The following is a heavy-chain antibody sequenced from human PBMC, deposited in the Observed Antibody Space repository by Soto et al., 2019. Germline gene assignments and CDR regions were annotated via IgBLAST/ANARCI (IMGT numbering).Heavy chain of an antibody. V-gene: IGHV3-23*01. CDR2: ITGSGAGT. Sequence: QLGGSLRLSCVASGFTFSRYALTWVRQAPGRGLEWVSSITGSGAGTDYADSVRGRFTISRDNSENTLYLQMNSLRAEDTALYYCARDPNGDYVGAFDDWGQGTLVTVSS. J-gene: IGHJ4*02. D-gene: IGHD4-17*01. CDR1: GFTFSRYA. CDR3: ARDPNGDYVGAFDD.